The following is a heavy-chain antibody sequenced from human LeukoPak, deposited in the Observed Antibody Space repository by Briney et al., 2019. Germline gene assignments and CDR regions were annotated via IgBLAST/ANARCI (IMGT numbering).Heavy chain of an antibody. V-gene: IGHV4-38-2*01. CDR2: IYHSGST. CDR3: ARGRAVAATVGLYYYYMDD. Sequence: PSETLSLTCAVSGYSMISGYYWGWIRQPPGKGLEWIGSIYHSGSTYYNPSLKSRVTISVDTSKNQFSLKLSSVTAADTAVYYCARGRAVAATVGLYYYYMDDWGKGTTVTVSS. D-gene: IGHD2-15*01. CDR1: GYSMISGYY. J-gene: IGHJ6*03.